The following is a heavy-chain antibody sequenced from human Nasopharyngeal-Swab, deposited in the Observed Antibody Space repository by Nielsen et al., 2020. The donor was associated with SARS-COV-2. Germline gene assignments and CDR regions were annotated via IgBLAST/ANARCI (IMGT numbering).Heavy chain of an antibody. D-gene: IGHD4-17*01. CDR1: GFTFSSYT. Sequence: GESLKISCAVSGFTFSSYTMNWVRQAPGKGLEWVSSISSSSSYIYYADSVKGRFTISRDNAKNSLYLQMNSLRDEDTAVYYCARATGYGDYGAFDIWGQGTMVTVSS. J-gene: IGHJ3*02. V-gene: IGHV3-21*01. CDR2: ISSSSSYI. CDR3: ARATGYGDYGAFDI.